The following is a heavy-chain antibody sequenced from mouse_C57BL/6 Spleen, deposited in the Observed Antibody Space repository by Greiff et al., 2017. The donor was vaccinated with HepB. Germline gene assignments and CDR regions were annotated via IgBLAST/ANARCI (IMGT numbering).Heavy chain of an antibody. D-gene: IGHD2-4*01. Sequence: QVQLQQPGAELVKPGASVKLSCKASGYTFTSYWMHWVKQRPGQGLEWIGMIHPNSGSTNYNEKFKSKATLTVDKSSSTAYMQLNSLTSEDSAVYYCAREGDYDDYWGQGTTLTVSS. CDR1: GYTFTSYW. CDR3: AREGDYDDY. V-gene: IGHV1-64*01. J-gene: IGHJ2*01. CDR2: IHPNSGST.